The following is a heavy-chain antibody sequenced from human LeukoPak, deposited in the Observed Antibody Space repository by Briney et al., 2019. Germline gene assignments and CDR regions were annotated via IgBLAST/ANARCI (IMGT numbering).Heavy chain of an antibody. V-gene: IGHV4-31*03. CDR2: IYYSGST. J-gene: IGHJ4*02. CDR1: GGSISSGGYY. CDR3: ARASPCSTSCYPYY. D-gene: IGHD2-2*01. Sequence: SETLSLTCTVSGGSISSGGYYWSWIRQHPGKGLEWIGYIYYSGSTYYNPSLKSRVTISVDTSKNQFSLKLSSVTAADTAVYYCARASPCSTSCYPYYWGQGTLVTVSS.